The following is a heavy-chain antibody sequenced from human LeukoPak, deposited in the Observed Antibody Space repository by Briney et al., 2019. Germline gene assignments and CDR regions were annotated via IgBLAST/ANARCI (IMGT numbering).Heavy chain of an antibody. CDR2: INPNSGGT. D-gene: IGHD4-11*01. J-gene: IGHJ5*02. V-gene: IGHV1-2*02. CDR1: GYTFTGYY. Sequence: APVEVSCKASGYTFTGYYMHWVRQAPGQGLEWMGWINPNSGGTNYAQKFQGRVTMTRDTSISTAYMELGRLRSDDTAVYYCARDFDYSNYVFWFDPWGQGTLVTVSS. CDR3: ARDFDYSNYVFWFDP.